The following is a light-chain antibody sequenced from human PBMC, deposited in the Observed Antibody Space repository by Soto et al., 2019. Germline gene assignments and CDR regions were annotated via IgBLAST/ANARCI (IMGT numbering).Light chain of an antibody. J-gene: IGKJ1*01. CDR2: AAS. Sequence: DIQMTQSPSCLSASLGDXXXXTXRANQDISYYLAWYQQKQGKAPKLLIYAASTLQSGVPSRFSGSGSGTDFTLTISCLQSEDFATYYCQQYYSYPRTFGQGTKVDIK. V-gene: IGKV1-16*01. CDR3: QQYYSYPRT. CDR1: QDISYY.